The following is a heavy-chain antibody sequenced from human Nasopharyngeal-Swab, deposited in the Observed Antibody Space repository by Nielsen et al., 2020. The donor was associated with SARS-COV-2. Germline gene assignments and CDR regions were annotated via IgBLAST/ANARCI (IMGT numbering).Heavy chain of an antibody. J-gene: IGHJ3*02. CDR2: ISGSGGST. CDR3: AKSGVRGVIRYAFDI. Sequence: VRQAPGKGLEWVSAISGSGGSTYYADSVKGRFTISRDNSKNTLYLQMNSLRAEDTAVYYCAKSGVRGVIRYAFDIWGQGTMATVSS. D-gene: IGHD3-10*01. V-gene: IGHV3-23*01.